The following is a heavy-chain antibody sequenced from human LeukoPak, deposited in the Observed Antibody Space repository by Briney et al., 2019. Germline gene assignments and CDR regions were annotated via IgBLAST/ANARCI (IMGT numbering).Heavy chain of an antibody. Sequence: GGSLRLSCAASGFTFRTYGMHWVRQAPGKGLEWAANIKQDGSEKYYVDSVKGRFTISRDNAKKSLYLQMNSLRAEDTAVYYCARLWGYDSSGYFISYWGQGTLVTVSS. CDR3: ARLWGYDSSGYFISY. J-gene: IGHJ4*02. V-gene: IGHV3-7*01. D-gene: IGHD3-22*01. CDR1: GFTFRTYG. CDR2: IKQDGSEK.